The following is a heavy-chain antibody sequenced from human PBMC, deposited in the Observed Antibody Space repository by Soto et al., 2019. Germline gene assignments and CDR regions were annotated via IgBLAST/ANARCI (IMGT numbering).Heavy chain of an antibody. V-gene: IGHV1-18*01. CDR2: ISAYNGNT. Sequence: ASVKVSCKASGYTFTSYGISWVLRAPGQGLEWMGWISAYNGNTNYAQKLQGRVTMTTDTSTSTAYMELRSLRSDDTAVYYCARDMVGATKLDYWGQGTLVTVSS. CDR3: ARDMVGATKLDY. CDR1: GYTFTSYG. J-gene: IGHJ4*02. D-gene: IGHD1-26*01.